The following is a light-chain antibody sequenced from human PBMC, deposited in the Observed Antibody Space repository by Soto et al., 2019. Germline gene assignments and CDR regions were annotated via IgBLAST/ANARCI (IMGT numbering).Light chain of an antibody. J-gene: IGLJ3*02. CDR1: GGSVASNY. V-gene: IGLV6-57*02. Sequence: NFMLTQPHSVSESPGKTVTISCTGSGGSVASNYVQWFQQRPGSAPTTLIYEDRRRHSGVPDRFSGAIDRSSNSASLTISGLKTEDEADYYCQGYDGSNVVFGGGTKVTVL. CDR3: QGYDGSNVV. CDR2: EDR.